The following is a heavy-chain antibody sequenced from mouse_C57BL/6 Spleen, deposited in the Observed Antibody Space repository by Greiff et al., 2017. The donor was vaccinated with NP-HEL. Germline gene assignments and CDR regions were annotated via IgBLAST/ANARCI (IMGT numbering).Heavy chain of an antibody. CDR3: ARWAGSSPYYAMDY. Sequence: QVQLQQSGAELARPGASVKMSCKASGYTFTSYTMHWVKQRPGQGLEWIGYINPSSGYTKYIQKFKDKATLTADKSSSTAYMQLSSLTSEDSAVYYCARWAGSSPYYAMDYWGQGTSVTVSS. D-gene: IGHD1-1*01. J-gene: IGHJ4*01. V-gene: IGHV1-4*01. CDR2: INPSSGYT. CDR1: GYTFTSYT.